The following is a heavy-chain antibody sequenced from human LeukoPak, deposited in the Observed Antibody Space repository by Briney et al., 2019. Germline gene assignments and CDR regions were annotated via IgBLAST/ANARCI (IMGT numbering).Heavy chain of an antibody. CDR3: AQGGSPGAFDY. CDR1: GFSLSSYC. Sequence: GGSLRLSCAASGFSLSSYCMHWVRQVPRKGLVWVSCIDGDGSTTKYADSVKGRFTISRDNAKNTLYLQVNSLRAEDTAVYYCAQGGSPGAFDYWGQGTLVTVSS. D-gene: IGHD1-26*01. V-gene: IGHV3-74*01. J-gene: IGHJ4*02. CDR2: IDGDGSTT.